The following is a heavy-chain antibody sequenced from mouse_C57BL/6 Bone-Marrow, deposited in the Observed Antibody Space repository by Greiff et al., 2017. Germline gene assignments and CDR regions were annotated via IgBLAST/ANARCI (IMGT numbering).Heavy chain of an antibody. J-gene: IGHJ2*01. V-gene: IGHV1-19*01. D-gene: IGHD2-5*01. CDR2: INPYNGGT. CDR1: GYTFTDYY. Sequence: VQLQQSGPVLVKPGASVKMSCKASGYTFTDYYMNWVKQSHGKSLEWIGVINPYNGGTSYNQKFKGKATLTVDKSSSTAYMELNSLTSEDSAVYYCARGDYSNPYFDYWGQGTTLTVSS. CDR3: ARGDYSNPYFDY.